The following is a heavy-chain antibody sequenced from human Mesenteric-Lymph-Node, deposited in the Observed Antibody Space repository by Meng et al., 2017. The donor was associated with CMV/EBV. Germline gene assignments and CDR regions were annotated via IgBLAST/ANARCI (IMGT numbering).Heavy chain of an antibody. J-gene: IGHJ6*02. D-gene: IGHD3-3*01. CDR3: ARDRTRITIFGVAKGYYYGMDV. V-gene: IGHV4-31*03. Sequence: LRLSCTVSGGSISSGGYYWSWIRQHPGKGLEWIGYIYYSGSTYYNPSLKSRVTISVDTSKNQFSLKLSSVTAADTAVYYCARDRTRITIFGVAKGYYYGMDVWGQGTTVTVSS. CDR1: GGSISSGGYY. CDR2: IYYSGST.